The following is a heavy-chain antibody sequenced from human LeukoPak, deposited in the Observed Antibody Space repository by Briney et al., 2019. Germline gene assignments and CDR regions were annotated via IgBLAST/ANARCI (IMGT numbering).Heavy chain of an antibody. V-gene: IGHV4-39*01. CDR3: ARHRPWIASLDP. CDR1: GGSISSSSYY. CDR2: IYYTGNT. J-gene: IGHJ5*02. Sequence: SETLSLTCTVSGGSISSSSYYWDWIRQPPGKGLEWIGSIYYTGNTYYNPSLTSRVTISVDTSKNQFSLRLSSVTAADTAVYYCARHRPWIASLDPWGQGTLVTVSS. D-gene: IGHD5-12*01.